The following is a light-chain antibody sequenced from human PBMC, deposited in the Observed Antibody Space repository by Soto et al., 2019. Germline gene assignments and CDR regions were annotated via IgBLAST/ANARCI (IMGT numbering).Light chain of an antibody. J-gene: IGKJ3*01. V-gene: IGKV1-5*03. CDR3: HHSVTYPGT. CDR2: RAS. CDR1: QSISSW. Sequence: DIQMTQSPSTLSASVGDRVTITCRASQSISSWLAWYQQKPGKAPKLLIYRASRLESGVPPRFRGSGSGSEFNLNISSMQPYDFASYSCHHSVTYPGTFGPGTEVDIK.